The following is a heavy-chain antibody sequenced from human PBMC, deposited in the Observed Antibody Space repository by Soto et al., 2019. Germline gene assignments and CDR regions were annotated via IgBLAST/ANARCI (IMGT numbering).Heavy chain of an antibody. CDR1: GFTFSSYG. D-gene: IGHD3-22*01. CDR2: ISYDGSNK. J-gene: IGHJ4*02. CDR3: AKARRITMIVVADLDY. Sequence: GGSLRLSCAASGFTFSSYGMHWVRQAPGKGLEWVAVISYDGSNKYYADSVKGRFTISRDNSKNTLYLQMNSLRAEDTAVYYCAKARRITMIVVADLDYWGQGPLVTGST. V-gene: IGHV3-30*18.